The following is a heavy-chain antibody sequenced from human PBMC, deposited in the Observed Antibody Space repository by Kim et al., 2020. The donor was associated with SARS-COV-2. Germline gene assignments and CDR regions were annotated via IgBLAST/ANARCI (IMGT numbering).Heavy chain of an antibody. V-gene: IGHV3-11*04. D-gene: IGHD5-12*01. J-gene: IGHJ4*02. CDR3: AGDRSGYDYDYFDY. Sequence: ADSVKGRFTISRDNAKNSLYLQRNSLRAEDTAVYYCAGDRSGYDYDYFDYWGQGTLVTVSS.